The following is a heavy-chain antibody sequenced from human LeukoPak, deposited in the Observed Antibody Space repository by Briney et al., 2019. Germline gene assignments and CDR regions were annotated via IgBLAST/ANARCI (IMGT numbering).Heavy chain of an antibody. Sequence: GGSLRLSYAVSGFTFSSYEMNWVRQAPGKGLEWVSYISSSGSTIYYADSVKGRFTISRDNAKNSLYLQMNSLRAEDTAVYYCARADMGYSSGWYTNYYYYGMDVWGQGTTVTVSS. J-gene: IGHJ6*02. D-gene: IGHD6-19*01. CDR3: ARADMGYSSGWYTNYYYYGMDV. CDR1: GFTFSSYE. CDR2: ISSSGSTI. V-gene: IGHV3-48*03.